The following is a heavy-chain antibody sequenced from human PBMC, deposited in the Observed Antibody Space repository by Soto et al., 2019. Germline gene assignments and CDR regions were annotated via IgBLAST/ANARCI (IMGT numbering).Heavy chain of an antibody. CDR1: GFTFSSYG. CDR3: ARGGYCSGGSCYFHGDPYYYYMDV. D-gene: IGHD2-15*01. J-gene: IGHJ6*03. V-gene: IGHV3-33*01. Sequence: GGSLRLSCAASGFTFSSYGMHWVRQAPGKGLEWVAVIWYDGSNKYYADSVKGRFTISRDNSKNTLYLQMNSLRAEDTAVYYCARGGYCSGGSCYFHGDPYYYYMDVWGKGTTVTVSS. CDR2: IWYDGSNK.